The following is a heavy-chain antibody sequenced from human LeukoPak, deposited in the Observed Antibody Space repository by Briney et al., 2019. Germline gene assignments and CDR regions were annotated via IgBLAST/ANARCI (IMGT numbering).Heavy chain of an antibody. CDR2: ICSSGST. D-gene: IGHD3-10*01. J-gene: IGHJ5*02. CDR3: ARDRGTDGSDQLDP. V-gene: IGHV4-4*07. Sequence: PSETLSLTCTVSGGSISSYCLIWIRQSAEKGLEWIGRICSSGSTVYNPSLKSRVTISSDMSNNQFSLKMSSVTAADTAVYYCARDRGTDGSDQLDPWGQGIRVTVSS. CDR1: GGSISSYC.